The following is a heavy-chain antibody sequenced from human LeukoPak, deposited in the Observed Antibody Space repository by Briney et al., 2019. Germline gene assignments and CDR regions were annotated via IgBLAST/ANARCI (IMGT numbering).Heavy chain of an antibody. J-gene: IGHJ6*02. D-gene: IGHD2-15*01. CDR2: IYSGGST. CDR3: ARVDCSGGSCYGMDV. CDR1: GSTVSSNY. V-gene: IGHV3-53*01. Sequence: GGSLRLSCAASGSTVSSNYMSWVRQAPGKGLEWVSVIYSGGSTYYADSVKGRFTISRDNSKNTLYLQMNSLRAEDTAVYYCARVDCSGGSCYGMDVWGQGTTVTVSS.